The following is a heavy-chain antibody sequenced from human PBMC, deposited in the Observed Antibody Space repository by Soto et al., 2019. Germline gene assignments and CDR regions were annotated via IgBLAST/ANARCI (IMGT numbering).Heavy chain of an antibody. CDR1: GFTCSSYA. CDR2: ISGSGGST. CDR3: ARDGLGYCTNGVCFGDY. J-gene: IGHJ4*02. Sequence: GGSLRLSCAASGFTCSSYAMSWVRQAPGKGLEWVSAISGSGGSTYYADFVKGRFTISRDNSKNTLYLQMNTLRADDTAVYYCARDGLGYCTNGVCFGDYWGQGTLVTVSS. D-gene: IGHD2-8*01. V-gene: IGHV3-23*01.